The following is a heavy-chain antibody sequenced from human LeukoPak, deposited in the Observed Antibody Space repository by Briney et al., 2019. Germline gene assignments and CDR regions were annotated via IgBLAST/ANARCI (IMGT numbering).Heavy chain of an antibody. CDR1: GGTFSNYA. Sequence: GASVKVSCKASGGTFSNYAISWVRQAPGQGLEWMGGIIPIFGTANYAQKFQGRVTITADESTSTAYMELSSLRSEDTAVYYCARDGYYYGSGRPGSPRIYYPNKVSYGGMDVWGQGTTVTVSS. V-gene: IGHV1-69*01. CDR2: IIPIFGTA. J-gene: IGHJ6*02. CDR3: ARDGYYYGSGRPGSPRIYYPNKVSYGGMDV. D-gene: IGHD3-10*01.